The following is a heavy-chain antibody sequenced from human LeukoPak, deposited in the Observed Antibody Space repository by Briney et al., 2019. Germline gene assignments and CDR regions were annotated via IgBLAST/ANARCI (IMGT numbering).Heavy chain of an antibody. V-gene: IGHV4-4*07. J-gene: IGHJ6*03. D-gene: IGHD1-26*01. CDR2: IYTSGST. Sequence: PSETLSLTRTVSGGSISSYYWSWIRQPAGKGLEWIGRIYTSGSTNYNPSLKSRVTMSVDTSKNQFSLKLSSVTAADTAVYYCARDSGGSYYYYYYYMDVWGKGTTVTVSS. CDR3: ARDSGGSYYYYYYYMDV. CDR1: GGSISSYY.